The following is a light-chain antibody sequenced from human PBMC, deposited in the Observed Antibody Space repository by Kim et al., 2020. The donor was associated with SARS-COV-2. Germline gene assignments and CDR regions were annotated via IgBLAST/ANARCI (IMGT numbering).Light chain of an antibody. CDR3: SSFRSGNTLL. J-gene: IGLJ3*02. CDR2: DVD. CDR1: RINGDAFNF. V-gene: IGLV2-14*04. Sequence: GTSLTIYCYGTRINGDAFNFVSWNQQHPDEAPKVIIYDVDNRPSGVSNRFSGSKSGNTASLTISEVQAEDEADYYCSSFRSGNTLLFGGGTQLTVL.